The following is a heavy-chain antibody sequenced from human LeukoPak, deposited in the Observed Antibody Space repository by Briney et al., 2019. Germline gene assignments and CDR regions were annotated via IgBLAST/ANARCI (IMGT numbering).Heavy chain of an antibody. CDR1: GFPFSNYA. Sequence: QPGGSLRLSCAASGFPFSNYAMSWVRQAPGKGLEWVSAISGGGVSTYYADSVKGRFTISRDNSKNTLYLQMNSLRAEDTAVYYRAKTPAVEGYWGQGTVVTVSS. V-gene: IGHV3-23*01. D-gene: IGHD6-19*01. CDR2: ISGGGVST. J-gene: IGHJ4*02. CDR3: AKTPAVEGY.